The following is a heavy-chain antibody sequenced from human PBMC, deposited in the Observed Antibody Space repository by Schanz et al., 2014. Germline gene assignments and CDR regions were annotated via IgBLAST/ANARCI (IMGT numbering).Heavy chain of an antibody. CDR1: GFTFSTYA. CDR2: ITTGGNT. V-gene: IGHV3-23*04. D-gene: IGHD2-15*01. Sequence: EVQLVESGGGLVQPGGSLRLSCAASGFTFSTYAMSWARQTPGKGLEWVSSITTGGNTYYRDSVKGRFIVSRDNSKNTLYLEMNRLRVDDTAVYYCPKDKQGSRSDDSWGQGTLVTVSS. CDR3: PKDKQGSRSDDS. J-gene: IGHJ5*01.